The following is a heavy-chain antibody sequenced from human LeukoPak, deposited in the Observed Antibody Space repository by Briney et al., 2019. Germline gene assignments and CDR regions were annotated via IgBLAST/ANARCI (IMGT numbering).Heavy chain of an antibody. CDR1: GYTLTELS. CDR3: ATEDSSSRPILSDAFDI. V-gene: IGHV1-24*01. CDR2: FDPEDGET. J-gene: IGHJ3*02. D-gene: IGHD6-13*01. Sequence: ASVKVSCKVSGYTLTELSMHWVRQAPGKGLEWMGGFDPEDGETIYAQKFQGRVTMTEDTSTDTAYMELSSLRSEDTAVYYCATEDSSSRPILSDAFDIWGQGTMVTVSS.